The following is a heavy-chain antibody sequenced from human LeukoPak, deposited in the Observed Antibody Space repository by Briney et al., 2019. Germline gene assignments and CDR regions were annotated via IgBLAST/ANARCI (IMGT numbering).Heavy chain of an antibody. J-gene: IGHJ4*02. D-gene: IGHD3-16*01. Sequence: GGSLRLSCDASGFSISDYYMSWIRQSPGKGLEWISYITSGAGSTKYADSVKGRFTISRDKAKNSVALQLNSLRAEDTAVYYCTRERRGTYYAFESWGQGTLVTVSS. CDR1: GFSISDYY. CDR2: ITSGAGST. V-gene: IGHV3-11*01. CDR3: TRERRGTYYAFES.